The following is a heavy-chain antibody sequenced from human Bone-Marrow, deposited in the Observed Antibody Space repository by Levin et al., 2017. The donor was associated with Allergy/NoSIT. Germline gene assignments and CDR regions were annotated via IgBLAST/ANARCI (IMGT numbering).Heavy chain of an antibody. J-gene: IGHJ4*02. CDR1: GDRVSNNYVA. Sequence: LSQTLSLPCAISGDRVSNNYVAWHWIRQSPSRGLEWLGLTKYRSKWYNDYAVSVKSRITINPDTSNNQFSLQLNSMSPEDSAVYFCARGINRTIDYWGPGTLVTVSS. CDR2: TKYRSKWYN. CDR3: ARGINRTIDY. V-gene: IGHV6-1*01. D-gene: IGHD2/OR15-2a*01.